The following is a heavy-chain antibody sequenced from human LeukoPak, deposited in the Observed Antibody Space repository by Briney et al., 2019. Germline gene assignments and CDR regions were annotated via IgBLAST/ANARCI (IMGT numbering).Heavy chain of an antibody. CDR1: GFIFSTHA. J-gene: IGHJ4*02. CDR3: ATDRKVGTWDPRFNY. D-gene: IGHD4-23*01. V-gene: IGHV3-23*01. Sequence: GGSLRLSCVASGFIFSTHAMSWVRLAPGRGLGWVSTISDSGGSTYYTESVKGRFTISRDNAKSSLYLQMNSLRAEDTAIYYCATDRKVGTWDPRFNYWGQGTLVTVSS. CDR2: ISDSGGST.